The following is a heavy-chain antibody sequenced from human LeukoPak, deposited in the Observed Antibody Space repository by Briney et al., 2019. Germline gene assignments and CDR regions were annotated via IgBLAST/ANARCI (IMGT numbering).Heavy chain of an antibody. J-gene: IGHJ6*02. CDR3: ATWAFYHNLDV. CDR2: IKADGSST. D-gene: IGHD2/OR15-2a*01. Sequence: GGSLRLSWAASGFNIGPYAMYWVRQGPGGGLEWVSVIKADGSSTFYSDSVRGRFTTSRDNSKHSLYLQMSSLTSDDTALYYCATWAFYHNLDVWGQGTTVAVSS. CDR1: GFNIGPYA. V-gene: IGHV3-43*02.